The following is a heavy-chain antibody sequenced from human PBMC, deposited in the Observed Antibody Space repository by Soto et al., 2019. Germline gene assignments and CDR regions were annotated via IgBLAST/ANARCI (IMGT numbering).Heavy chain of an antibody. CDR3: AKDRNCIGGDCSTSLDY. D-gene: IGHD2-21*02. Sequence: VQVLESGGGLVQPGGSLRLSCAASGFSFSVYAMNWVRQAPGKGLEWVSGISGGGGRTYYADSVKGRFSISRDNSKNTVYLQMSSLRAEDTAVYFCAKDRNCIGGDCSTSLDYWGPGTLVTVSS. V-gene: IGHV3-23*01. CDR2: ISGGGGRT. CDR1: GFSFSVYA. J-gene: IGHJ4*02.